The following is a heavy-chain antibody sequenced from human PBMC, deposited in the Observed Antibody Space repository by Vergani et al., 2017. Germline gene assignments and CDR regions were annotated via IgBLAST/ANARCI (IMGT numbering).Heavy chain of an antibody. J-gene: IGHJ4*02. CDR1: GASISSGAYY. V-gene: IGHV4-31*03. Sequence: QVHVQESGPELVKPSQTLCLTCTVSGASISSGAYYWTWIRQHPQKGLEWIGFIYYSGSTYYNPSLKGRVTISLDSSKNQFSLKLSSVTAADTAVYYCTTRHNRKLRSFDYWGQGTLVTVSS. D-gene: IGHD1-1*01. CDR3: TTRHNRKLRSFDY. CDR2: IYYSGST.